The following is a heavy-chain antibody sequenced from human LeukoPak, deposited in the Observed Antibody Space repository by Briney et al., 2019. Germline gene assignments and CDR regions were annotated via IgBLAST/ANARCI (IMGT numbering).Heavy chain of an antibody. CDR1: GFTFSRYW. CDR3: ARDNRDIVVVPAAMGDYYYYGMDV. CDR2: IKQDGSEK. D-gene: IGHD2-2*01. Sequence: GGSLGLSCAASGFTFSRYWMSWVRQAPGKGLEWVANIKQDGSEKYYVDSVKGRFTVSRDNAKNSVHLQMNSLRAEDTAVYYCARDNRDIVVVPAAMGDYYYYGMDVWGQGTTVTVSS. V-gene: IGHV3-7*05. J-gene: IGHJ6*02.